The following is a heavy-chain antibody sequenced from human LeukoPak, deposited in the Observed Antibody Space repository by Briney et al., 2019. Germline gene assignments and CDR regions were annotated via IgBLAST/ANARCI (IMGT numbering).Heavy chain of an antibody. Sequence: GESLKISCKGSGYSFASSWIGWVRQMPGKGLEWMGIIYPGDSVTRYSPSFQGQVTISADKSISTAYLQWSSLKASDAAIYYCARRASAFEYFDYWGQGTLVTVSS. CDR3: ARRASAFEYFDY. V-gene: IGHV5-51*01. J-gene: IGHJ4*02. CDR1: GYSFASSW. D-gene: IGHD3-10*01. CDR2: IYPGDSVT.